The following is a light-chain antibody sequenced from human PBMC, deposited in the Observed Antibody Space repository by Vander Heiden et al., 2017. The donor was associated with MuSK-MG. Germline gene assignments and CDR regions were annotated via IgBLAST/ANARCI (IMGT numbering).Light chain of an antibody. CDR3: CSYAGSSTLV. V-gene: IGLV2-23*02. CDR2: EVS. J-gene: IGLJ2*01. Sequence: QSALPQPAYVSGSPGQAITICCPGPSSDVGSYNLVSWYQQHPGKAPKLMIYEVSKRPSGVSNRFSGSKSGNTASLTIPGLQAEDEADDYCCSYAGSSTLVFGGGTKLTVL. CDR1: SSDVGSYNL.